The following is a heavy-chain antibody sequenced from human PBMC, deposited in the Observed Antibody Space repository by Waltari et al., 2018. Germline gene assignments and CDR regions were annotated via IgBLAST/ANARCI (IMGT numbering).Heavy chain of an antibody. CDR2: SYYSGST. CDR1: GGSISSYY. Sequence: QVQLQESGPGLVKPSETLSLTCTVSGGSISSYYRSWIRQPPGKGLEWIGYSYYSGSTNYNPSLKSRVTISVDTSKNQFSLKLSSVAAADTAVYYCARDRYYDFWSGYPGAFDIWGQGTMVTVSS. CDR3: ARDRYYDFWSGYPGAFDI. V-gene: IGHV4-59*01. J-gene: IGHJ3*02. D-gene: IGHD3-3*01.